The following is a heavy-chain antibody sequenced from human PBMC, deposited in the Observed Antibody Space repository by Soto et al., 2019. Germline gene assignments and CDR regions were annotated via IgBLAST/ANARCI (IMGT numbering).Heavy chain of an antibody. Sequence: QLQLQESGSGLVKPSQTLSLTCAVSGGSINNGGYSWSWIRQPPGKGLEWIGYIYQSGSTYYNPSLKSRGXXSXDMXKNQFSLKLISVTAAATAVYYCARGAISMMGYFDLWGRGTLVTVSS. D-gene: IGHD3-22*01. CDR1: GGSINNGGYS. V-gene: IGHV4-30-2*01. J-gene: IGHJ2*01. CDR2: IYQSGST. CDR3: ARGAISMMGYFDL.